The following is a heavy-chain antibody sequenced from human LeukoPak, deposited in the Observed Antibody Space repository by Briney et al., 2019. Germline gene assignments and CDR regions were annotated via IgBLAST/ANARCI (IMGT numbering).Heavy chain of an antibody. V-gene: IGHV3-72*01. J-gene: IGHJ6*02. CDR3: SRGSASHPYYYGMDV. Sequence: QPGGSLRLSCAASGFIFSDHYMDWVRQTPGRGLEWVGRTRNKAKNYTTQYAASVRGRFTISTDESKNSLYLQMNSLKTEDTAVYYRSRGSASHPYYYGMDVWSQGTTVTVSS. CDR1: GFIFSDHY. D-gene: IGHD6-19*01. CDR2: TRNKAKNYTT.